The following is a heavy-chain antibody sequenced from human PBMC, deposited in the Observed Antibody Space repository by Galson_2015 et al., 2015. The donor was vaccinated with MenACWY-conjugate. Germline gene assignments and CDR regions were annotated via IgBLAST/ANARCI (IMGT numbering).Heavy chain of an antibody. D-gene: IGHD2-15*01. Sequence: SLRLSCAASGFTFSSYGMHWVRQAPGKGLEWVAVISYDGSNKYYADSVKGRFTISRDNSKNTPYLQMNSLRAEDTAVYYCAKDSPTHCSGGSCYAAFDYWGQGTLVAVSS. V-gene: IGHV3-30*18. CDR2: ISYDGSNK. CDR3: AKDSPTHCSGGSCYAAFDY. CDR1: GFTFSSYG. J-gene: IGHJ4*02.